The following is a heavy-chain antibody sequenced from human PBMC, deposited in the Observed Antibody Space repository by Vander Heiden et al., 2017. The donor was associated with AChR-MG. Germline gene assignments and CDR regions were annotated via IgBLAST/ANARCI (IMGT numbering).Heavy chain of an antibody. CDR3: ARDQRFLDRFVEYMDV. Sequence: EVQLVESGGGLDQPGGSLRLSCAASGFTFSSYWMSWVRQDPGKGLEWVANIKQDGSEKYCVDSVKGRFTISRDNAKNSLYLQMNSLRAEDTAVYFCARDQRFLDRFVEYMDVWGKGTTVTVSS. J-gene: IGHJ6*03. V-gene: IGHV3-7*01. CDR1: GFTFSSYW. D-gene: IGHD3-3*01. CDR2: IKQDGSEK.